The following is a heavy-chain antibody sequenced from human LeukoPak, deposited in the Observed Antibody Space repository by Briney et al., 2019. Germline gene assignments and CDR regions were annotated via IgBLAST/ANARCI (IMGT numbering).Heavy chain of an antibody. CDR2: IYTSGST. CDR1: GGSISSGSYY. V-gene: IGHV4-61*02. Sequence: SETLSLTCTVSGGSISSGSYYWSWIRQPAGKGLEWIGRIYTSGSTNYNPSLKSRVTISVDTSKNQFSLKLSSVTAADTAVYYCARDKTGYVFDYWGQGTLVTVSS. J-gene: IGHJ4*02. D-gene: IGHD3-10*02. CDR3: ARDKTGYVFDY.